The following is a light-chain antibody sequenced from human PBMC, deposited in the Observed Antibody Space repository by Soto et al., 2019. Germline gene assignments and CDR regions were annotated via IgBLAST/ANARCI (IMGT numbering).Light chain of an antibody. CDR2: DAS. Sequence: EVVLTQSPATLSLSPGERATLSCRASQSVSSYLAWYQQKPGQAPRLLIYDASNRATGIPARFSGSGSGTDFTLTIGSLEPDDFAVYYCQQRRYWPITFGQGTRLEI. CDR1: QSVSSY. V-gene: IGKV3-11*01. J-gene: IGKJ5*01. CDR3: QQRRYWPIT.